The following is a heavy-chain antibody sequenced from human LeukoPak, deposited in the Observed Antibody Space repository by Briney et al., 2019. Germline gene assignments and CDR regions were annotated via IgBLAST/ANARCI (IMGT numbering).Heavy chain of an antibody. CDR2: IYYSGST. V-gene: IGHV4-61*01. J-gene: IGHJ4*02. D-gene: IGHD6-19*01. CDR1: RGSVSSGSYY. Sequence: PSETLSLTCTVSRGSVSSGSYYWSWIRQPPGKGLEWIGYIYYSGSTNYNPSLKSRVTISVDTSKNQFSLKLSSVTAADTAVYYCARGISSGWSRAVGYWGQGTLVTVSS. CDR3: ARGISSGWSRAVGY.